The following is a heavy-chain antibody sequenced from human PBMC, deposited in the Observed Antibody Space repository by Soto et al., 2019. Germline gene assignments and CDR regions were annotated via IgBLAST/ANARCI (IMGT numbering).Heavy chain of an antibody. CDR3: ARRTNGYFGY. Sequence: EVQLLESGGGLAQPGGSLTLSCAASGFTFSDYTMSWVRQAAGQVLECISVILSDYKTFYSRSVRGRFTISRDNSKKTLYLQMNSLRTEDTAVYYCARRTNGYFGYWGQGALFTVSS. CDR1: GFTFSDYT. J-gene: IGHJ4*02. D-gene: IGHD2-8*01. V-gene: IGHV3-23*03. CDR2: ILSDYKT.